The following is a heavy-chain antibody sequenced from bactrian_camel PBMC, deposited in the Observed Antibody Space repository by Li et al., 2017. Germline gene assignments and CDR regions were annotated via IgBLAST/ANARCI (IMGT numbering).Heavy chain of an antibody. CDR2: IDNGGRA. CDR1: VDTCRR. D-gene: IGHD6*01. Sequence: HVQLVESGGESVQAGGSLRLSCAASVDTCRRMGWFRQAPGKEREADACIDNGGRASYADSVKGRFTISQDNAKNTFYLQMNNLKPEDTGMYYCAEGRGSRGEHCYSLNYWGQGTQVTVS. J-gene: IGHJ4*01. V-gene: IGHV3S57*01. CDR3: AEGRGSRGEHCYSLNY.